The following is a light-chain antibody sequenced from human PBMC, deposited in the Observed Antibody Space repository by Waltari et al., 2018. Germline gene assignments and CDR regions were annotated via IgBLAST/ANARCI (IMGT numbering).Light chain of an antibody. Sequence: DIVLTQSPGTLSLSPGERATLSCRASQSVSNYYLAWYQQKPGQAPRPLIYAASSRVTGIPERFSGRGSGTDFTLTIRGLEPEDFAVYYCQKYGSSPLDTLGQGTKLEIK. J-gene: IGKJ2*01. V-gene: IGKV3-20*01. CDR2: AAS. CDR3: QKYGSSPLDT. CDR1: QSVSNYY.